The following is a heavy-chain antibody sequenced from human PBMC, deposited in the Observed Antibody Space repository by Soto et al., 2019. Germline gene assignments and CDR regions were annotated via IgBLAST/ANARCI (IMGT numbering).Heavy chain of an antibody. Sequence: VSLRDRYGAFSCTCIGFGVHRIIKTTGKGLEWVSSISSSSSYIYYADSVKGRFTISRDNAENSLYLQMNSLRAEDTAVYYCARDLNDDHSYYHYGMDVWGQGPTVTVSS. J-gene: IGHJ6*02. CDR2: ISSSSSYI. CDR3: ARDLNDDHSYYHYGMDV. V-gene: IGHV3-21*01. D-gene: IGHD1-1*01. CDR1: SCTCIGFG.